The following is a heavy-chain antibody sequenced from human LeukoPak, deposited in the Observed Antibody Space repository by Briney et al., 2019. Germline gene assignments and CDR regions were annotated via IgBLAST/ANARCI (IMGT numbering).Heavy chain of an antibody. CDR1: GFTFSSNG. D-gene: IGHD1-1*01. Sequence: GTSLRLSCAASGFTFSSNGIHWVRQAPGKGLEWVAVVSYDGNTKYYADSVKGRFTISRDNSKNIGYLQMNSLRAEDTAVYHCAKEEYNWNDYFDHWGQGTLVTVSS. V-gene: IGHV3-30*18. CDR3: AKEEYNWNDYFDH. CDR2: VSYDGNTK. J-gene: IGHJ4*02.